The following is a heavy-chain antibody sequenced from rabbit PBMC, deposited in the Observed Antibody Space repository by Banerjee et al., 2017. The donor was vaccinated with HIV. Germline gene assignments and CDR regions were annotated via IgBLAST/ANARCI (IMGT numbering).Heavy chain of an antibody. CDR3: ARRSSASGADYYPL. CDR1: GFSFSSGYY. V-gene: IGHV1S40*01. D-gene: IGHD1-1*01. J-gene: IGHJ4*01. Sequence: QQLVESGGGLVKPGASLTLTCKASGFSFSSGYYMSWVRQAPGKGLEWIGCIGTGSGTTYYASWAKGRFTISKTSSTTVTLQMTSLTAADTATYFCARRSSASGADYYPLWGQGTLVTVS. CDR2: IGTGSGTT.